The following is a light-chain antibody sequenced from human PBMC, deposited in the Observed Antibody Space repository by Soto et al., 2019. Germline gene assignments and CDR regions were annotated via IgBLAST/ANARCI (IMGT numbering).Light chain of an antibody. J-gene: IGLJ3*02. Sequence: QSVLTQPPSASGTPGQRVTISCSGSSSNIGSYTVNWYQQLPGTAPKLLIYSNNQRPSGVPDRFSGSKSGTSASLAISGLQSEDEADYYCAAWDDSLIGPVFGGGTKLTVL. CDR1: SSNIGSYT. CDR3: AAWDDSLIGPV. V-gene: IGLV1-44*01. CDR2: SNN.